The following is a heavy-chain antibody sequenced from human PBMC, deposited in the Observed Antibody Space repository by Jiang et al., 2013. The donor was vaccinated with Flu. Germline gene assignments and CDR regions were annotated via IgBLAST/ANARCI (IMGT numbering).Heavy chain of an antibody. J-gene: IGHJ4*02. CDR1: GFTFTSYA. V-gene: IGHV3-23*04. D-gene: IGHD3-3*01. Sequence: VQLVESGGGLVQPGGSLRLSCAASGFTFTSYAMNWVRQAPGKGLEWVSAISGSGGKTNYADSVKGRFTISRDNSKNTLYLQMNSLRAEDTAVYYCAKFVDFWSGYYTKANYFDYWGQGTRVTVSS. CDR2: ISGSGGKT. CDR3: AKFVDFWSGYYTKANYFDY.